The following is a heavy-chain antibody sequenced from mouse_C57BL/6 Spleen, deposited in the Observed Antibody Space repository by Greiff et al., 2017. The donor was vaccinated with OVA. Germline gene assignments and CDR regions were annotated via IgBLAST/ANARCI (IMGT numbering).Heavy chain of an antibody. CDR1: GYSITSGYY. D-gene: IGHD2-3*01. CDR2: IGYDGSN. Sequence: EVKLMESGPGLVKPSQSLSLTCSVTGYSITSGYYWNWIRQFPGNKLEWMGYIGYDGSNNYNPSLKNRISITRDTSKNQFFLKLNSVTTEDTATYYCANGYFYAMDYWGQGTSVTVSS. V-gene: IGHV3-6*01. CDR3: ANGYFYAMDY. J-gene: IGHJ4*01.